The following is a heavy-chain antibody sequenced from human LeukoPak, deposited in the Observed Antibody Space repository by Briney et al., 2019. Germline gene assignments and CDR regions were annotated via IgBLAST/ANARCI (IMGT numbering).Heavy chain of an antibody. CDR3: ATNAGDYGVWDFDY. J-gene: IGHJ4*02. V-gene: IGHV3-33*03. D-gene: IGHD4-17*01. Sequence: GRSLRLSCAASGFTFSNYGMHWARQAPGKGLEWVGVIWYDGSNVKYPDSVKGRFTISRDNAKNSLYLQMNSLRAEDTALYYCATNAGDYGVWDFDYWGQGTLVTVSS. CDR1: GFTFSNYG. CDR2: IWYDGSNV.